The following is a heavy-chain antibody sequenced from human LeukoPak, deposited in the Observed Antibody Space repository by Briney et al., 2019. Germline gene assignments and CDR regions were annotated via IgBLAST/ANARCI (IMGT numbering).Heavy chain of an antibody. V-gene: IGHV4-4*08. CDR2: IYTSGST. D-gene: IGHD2-2*01. Sequence: SETLSLTCTASGGSISSYYWSWIRQPPGKGLEWIGYIYTSGSTNYNPSLKSRVTISVDTSKNQFSLKLNSVTAADTAVYYCARDPRTSSTSFNWFDPWGQGTLVTVSS. J-gene: IGHJ5*02. CDR1: GGSISSYY. CDR3: ARDPRTSSTSFNWFDP.